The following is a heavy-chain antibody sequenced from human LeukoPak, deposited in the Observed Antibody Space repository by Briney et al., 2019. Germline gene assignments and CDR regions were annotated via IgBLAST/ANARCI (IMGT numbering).Heavy chain of an antibody. Sequence: GGSLRLSCVASGFTFSSYGMNWVRQAPGKGLEWVAEISGSGGRTYSADSVKGRFTISRDNSKNTLYLEMNSLRVEDTAVYYCAKGDFWSGPSAFHIWGQGTMVIVSS. D-gene: IGHD3-3*01. CDR3: AKGDFWSGPSAFHI. CDR2: ISGSGGRT. J-gene: IGHJ3*02. CDR1: GFTFSSYG. V-gene: IGHV3-23*01.